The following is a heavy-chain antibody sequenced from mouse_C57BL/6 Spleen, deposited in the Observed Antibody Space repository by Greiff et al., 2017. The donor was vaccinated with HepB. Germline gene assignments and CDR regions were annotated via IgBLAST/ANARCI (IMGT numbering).Heavy chain of an antibody. V-gene: IGHV1-18*01. CDR2: INPNNGGT. D-gene: IGHD2-1*01. Sequence: EVKLVESGPELVKPGASVKIPCKASGYTFTDYNMDWVKQSHGKSLEWIGDINPNNGGTIYNQKFKGKATLTVDKSSSTAYMELRSLTSEDTAVYYCAIHYGNFYAMDYWGQGTSVTVSS. J-gene: IGHJ4*01. CDR3: AIHYGNFYAMDY. CDR1: GYTFTDYN.